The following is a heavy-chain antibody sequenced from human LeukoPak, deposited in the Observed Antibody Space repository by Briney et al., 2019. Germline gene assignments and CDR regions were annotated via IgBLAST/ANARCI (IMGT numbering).Heavy chain of an antibody. CDR1: GFAFGSEA. CDR3: ATGAGSSGWYYFDY. J-gene: IGHJ4*02. CDR2: ISPGGGTT. V-gene: IGHV3-23*01. Sequence: GGSLRLSCAVSGFAFGSEAMSWVRQSPARGLEWVASISPGGGTTYYADSVKGRFTISRDNSKNTLYLQMNSLRAEDTAVYYCATGAGSSGWYYFDYWGQGTLVAVSS. D-gene: IGHD6-19*01.